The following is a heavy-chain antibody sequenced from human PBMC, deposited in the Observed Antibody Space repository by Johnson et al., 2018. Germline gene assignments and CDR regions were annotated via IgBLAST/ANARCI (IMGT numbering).Heavy chain of an antibody. J-gene: IGHJ3*02. CDR3: AKVGMAVAFSDAFDI. V-gene: IGHV3-9*01. CDR2: ISWNSGSI. CDR1: GFTFSSYA. Sequence: EVQLVESGGGLVKPGGSLSLSCAASGFTFSSYAMHWVRQAPGKGLEWVSGISWNSGSIGYADSVKGRFTISRDNAKTSLYLQMNSLRAEDTALYYCAKVGMAVAFSDAFDIWGQGTMVTVSS. D-gene: IGHD6-19*01.